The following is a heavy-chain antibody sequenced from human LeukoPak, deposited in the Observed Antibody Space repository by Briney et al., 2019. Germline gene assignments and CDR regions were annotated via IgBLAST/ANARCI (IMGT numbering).Heavy chain of an antibody. Sequence: GSLRLSCAASGFTFSSYSINWVRQAPGKGLEWVSSISSSSSYIYYADSVKGRFTISRDNAKNSLYLEMNSLRDEDTAVYYCARDVRAYSTSSSAFDIWGQGTMVTVSS. CDR1: GFTFSSYS. CDR3: ARDVRAYSTSSSAFDI. V-gene: IGHV3-21*01. CDR2: ISSSSSYI. J-gene: IGHJ3*02. D-gene: IGHD6-6*01.